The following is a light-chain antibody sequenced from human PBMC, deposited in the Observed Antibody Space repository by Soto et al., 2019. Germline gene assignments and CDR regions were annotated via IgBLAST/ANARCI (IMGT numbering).Light chain of an antibody. J-gene: IGLJ1*01. CDR2: GNS. V-gene: IGLV1-40*01. CDR3: QSYDNSLSVYV. CDR1: SPNIGAHYD. Sequence: QSVLTQPRSVSGAPGQRVTISCTGSSPNIGAHYDVHWYQQLPGTAPKLLIYGNSNRPSGVPDRFSGSKSGTSASLAITGLQAEDEADYYCQSYDNSLSVYVFGTGTSHRP.